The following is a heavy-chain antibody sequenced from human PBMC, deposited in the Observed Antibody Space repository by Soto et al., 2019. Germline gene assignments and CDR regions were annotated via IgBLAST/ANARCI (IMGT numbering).Heavy chain of an antibody. D-gene: IGHD6-13*01. CDR2: INHSGST. CDR1: GGSFSGYY. CDR3: ARGSSWYNWFDP. J-gene: IGHJ5*02. Sequence: SETLSLTCAVYGGSFSGYYWSWIRQPPGKGLEWIGEINHSGSTNYNPSLKSRVTISVDTSKNQFSLKLSSVTAADTAVYYCARGSSWYNWFDPWGQGTLGTVS. V-gene: IGHV4-34*01.